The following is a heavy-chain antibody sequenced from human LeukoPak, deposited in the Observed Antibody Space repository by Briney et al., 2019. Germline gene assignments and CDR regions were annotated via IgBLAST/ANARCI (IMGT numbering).Heavy chain of an antibody. CDR1: GGSISSYY. J-gene: IGHJ3*02. CDR2: IYTSGST. CDR3: ARASGLIWFGELLIHTGGAFDI. Sequence: SETLSLTCSVSGGSISSYYWSWIRQPAGKGLEWIGRIYTSGSTNYNPSLKSRVTMSVDTSKNQFSLKLSSVTAADTAVYYCARASGLIWFGELLIHTGGAFDIWGQGTMVTVSS. D-gene: IGHD3-10*01. V-gene: IGHV4-4*07.